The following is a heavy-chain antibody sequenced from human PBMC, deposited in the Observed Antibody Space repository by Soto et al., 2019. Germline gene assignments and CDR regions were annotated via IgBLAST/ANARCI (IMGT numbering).Heavy chain of an antibody. CDR1: GFTFSSYS. CDR3: ARDRVTTNLSYYYGMDV. V-gene: IGHV3-53*01. D-gene: IGHD4-17*01. Sequence: GGSLRLSCAASGFTFSSYSMNWVRQAPGKGLEWVSVIYSGGSTYYADSVKGRFTISRDNSKNTLYLQMNSLRAEDTAVYYCARDRVTTNLSYYYGMDVWGQGTTVTVSS. J-gene: IGHJ6*02. CDR2: IYSGGST.